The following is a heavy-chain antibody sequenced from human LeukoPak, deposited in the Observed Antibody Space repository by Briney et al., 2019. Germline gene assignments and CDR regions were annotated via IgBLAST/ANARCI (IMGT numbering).Heavy chain of an antibody. J-gene: IGHJ5*02. D-gene: IGHD4-23*01. CDR1: GFSFVDYG. Sequence: PGGSLRLSCVASGFSFVDYGMSWVRQAPGKGLEWVSGLNWSGDNTAYVDSVKGRFTISRDDAKKSLYLQMNSLRPEDTALYYCARTFPPGDYGGNEWVDLWGQGTLVTVSS. CDR2: LNWSGDNT. CDR3: ARTFPPGDYGGNEWVDL. V-gene: IGHV3-20*04.